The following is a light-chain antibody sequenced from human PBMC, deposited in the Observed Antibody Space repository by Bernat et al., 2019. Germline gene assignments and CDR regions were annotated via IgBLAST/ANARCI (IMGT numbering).Light chain of an antibody. CDR2: DDG. CDR1: NLGSKS. Sequence: SYVLTQPPSVSVAPGKTARITCGGNNLGSKSVHWYQQKPGQAPVLVVYDDGDRPSGIPERFSGSNSGNTATLTISRVEAVDEADYYCQVWDSSSDPVVFGGGTKLTVL. J-gene: IGLJ2*01. CDR3: QVWDSSSDPVV. V-gene: IGLV3-21*03.